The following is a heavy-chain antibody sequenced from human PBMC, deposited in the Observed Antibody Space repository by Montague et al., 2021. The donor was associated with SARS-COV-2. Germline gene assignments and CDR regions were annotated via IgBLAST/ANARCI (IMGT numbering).Heavy chain of an antibody. CDR1: GGTFSAHS. D-gene: IGHD3-9*01. J-gene: IGHJ4*02. V-gene: IGHV4-34*01. CDR2: INHRGST. Sequence: SETLSLTCAVYGGTFSAHSWCWVRQSPGQGLEWIGEINHRGSTTYMSSLTSRVTMSVDTSKNQFSLKLSSVTAADTAINYCARGGLAGGNYDIWGFSFTSPLDYWGQGTLVTVSS. CDR3: ARGGLAGGNYDIWGFSFTSPLDY.